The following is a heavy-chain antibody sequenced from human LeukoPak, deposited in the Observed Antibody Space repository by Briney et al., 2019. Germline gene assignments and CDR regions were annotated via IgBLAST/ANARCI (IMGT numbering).Heavy chain of an antibody. D-gene: IGHD3-10*01. CDR2: IYHSGST. CDR3: ARHSTTLVRGVPYYYYGLDV. V-gene: IGHV4-38-2*02. Sequence: SETLSLTCTVSGYSISSGYYWGWIRQPPGKGLEWIGSIYHSGSTYYNPSLKSRVTISVDTSKNQFSLKLSSVTAADTAVYYCARHSTTLVRGVPYYYYGLDVWGQGTTVTVFS. J-gene: IGHJ6*02. CDR1: GYSISSGYY.